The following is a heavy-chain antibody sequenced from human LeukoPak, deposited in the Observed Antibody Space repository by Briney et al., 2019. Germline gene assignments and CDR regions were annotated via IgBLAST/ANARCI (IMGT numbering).Heavy chain of an antibody. J-gene: IGHJ4*02. Sequence: GGSLRLSCAASGFTFSSYAMHWVRQAPGKGLEWVSAISGSGGSTYYADSVKGRFTISRDNSKNTLYLQMNTLRAEDTAVYYCAKTPQLVPYYFDSWGQGTLVTVSS. CDR1: GFTFSSYA. V-gene: IGHV3-23*01. CDR2: ISGSGGST. D-gene: IGHD6-13*01. CDR3: AKTPQLVPYYFDS.